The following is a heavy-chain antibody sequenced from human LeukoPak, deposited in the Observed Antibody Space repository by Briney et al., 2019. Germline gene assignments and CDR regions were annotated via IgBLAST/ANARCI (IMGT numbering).Heavy chain of an antibody. Sequence: PGGSLRLSCAASGFTFSTFAMIWVRQPPGKGLEWVSSIFPSGGEIHYADSVRGRFTISRDNSKSTLSLQMNSLRAEDTAVYYCAKAAKDTKTERLRHLDYWGQGTLVTVSS. CDR1: GFTFSTFA. J-gene: IGHJ4*02. V-gene: IGHV3-23*01. CDR3: AKAAKDTKTERLRHLDY. CDR2: IFPSGGEI. D-gene: IGHD4-17*01.